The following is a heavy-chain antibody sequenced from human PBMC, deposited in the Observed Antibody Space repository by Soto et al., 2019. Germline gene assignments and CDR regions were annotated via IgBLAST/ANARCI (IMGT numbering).Heavy chain of an antibody. CDR1: GFTFSSYA. D-gene: IGHD6-13*01. CDR2: ISYDGSNK. Sequence: QVQLVESGGGVVQPGRSLRLSCAASGFTFSSYAMHWVRQAPGKGLEWVAVISYDGSNKYYADSVKGRFTISRDNSKNTLYLQMNSLGAEDTAVYYCARDRSLLYYYYGMDVWGQGTTVTVSS. CDR3: ARDRSLLYYYYGMDV. V-gene: IGHV3-30-3*01. J-gene: IGHJ6*02.